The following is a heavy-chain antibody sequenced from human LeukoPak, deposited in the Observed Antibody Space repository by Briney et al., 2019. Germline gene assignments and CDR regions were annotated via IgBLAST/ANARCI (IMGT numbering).Heavy chain of an antibody. J-gene: IGHJ1*01. Sequence: GGSLRLSCAASGFTFSSYGMSWVRQVAGKGLEWVSAISGSGDTPYYTDSVKGRFTISRDNSKNTIYLQMNSLRAEDTAVYYCAKAPISNWGSLFENWGQGTQVIVSA. CDR3: AKAPISNWGSLFEN. V-gene: IGHV3-23*01. D-gene: IGHD7-27*01. CDR1: GFTFSSYG. CDR2: ISGSGDTP.